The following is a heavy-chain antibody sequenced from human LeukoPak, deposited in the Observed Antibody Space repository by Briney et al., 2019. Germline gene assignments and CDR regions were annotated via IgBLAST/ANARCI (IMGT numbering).Heavy chain of an antibody. J-gene: IGHJ6*03. V-gene: IGHV3-21*01. Sequence: GGSLRLSCAASGFTFSRYSMNWVRQAPGKGLEWVSSISASSIYIYYADSVKGRFTTSRDNAKNSLYVQMNSLRAEDTAVYYCARAPTYYYDSSGPILLAHFYMDVWGRGTTVTVSS. CDR1: GFTFSRYS. CDR3: ARAPTYYYDSSGPILLAHFYMDV. CDR2: ISASSIYI. D-gene: IGHD3-22*01.